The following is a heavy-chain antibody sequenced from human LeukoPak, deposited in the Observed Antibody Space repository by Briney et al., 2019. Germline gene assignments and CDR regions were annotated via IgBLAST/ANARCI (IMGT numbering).Heavy chain of an antibody. CDR2: ISYDGSNK. Sequence: GGSLRLSCAASGFTFSSYGMHWVRHAPGKGLEWVAVISYDGSNKYYADSVKGRFTISRDNSKNTLYLQMNSLRAEDTAVYYCAKDLAVAGLDYWGQGTLVTVSS. J-gene: IGHJ4*02. CDR3: AKDLAVAGLDY. V-gene: IGHV3-30*18. D-gene: IGHD6-19*01. CDR1: GFTFSSYG.